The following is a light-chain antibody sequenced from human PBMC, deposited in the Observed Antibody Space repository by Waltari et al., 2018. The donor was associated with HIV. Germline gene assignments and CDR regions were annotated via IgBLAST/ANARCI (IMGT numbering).Light chain of an antibody. CDR2: AAS. Sequence: DIQMTQSPSSPSASVGDRVTISCRASQGISNSLAWYQRKPGVAPKLLIYAASKLEDGVPSRFSGSGSGADYTLTVSSPQPEDFATYYCQQYYGIPLTFGGGTKVEIK. J-gene: IGKJ4*01. CDR1: QGISNS. CDR3: QQYYGIPLT. V-gene: IGKV1-NL1*01.